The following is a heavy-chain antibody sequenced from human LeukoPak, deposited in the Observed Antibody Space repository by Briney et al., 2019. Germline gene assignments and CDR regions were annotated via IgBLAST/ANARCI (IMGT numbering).Heavy chain of an antibody. Sequence: GASVKVSCKAFGYTFTTYYMHWVRQAPGQGLEWMGMINPSGGSTNYAQKFQDRVTMTRDTSTSTVYMELSSLRSEDTAVFYCARVRYCSNTSCPDFDYWGQGTLVTVSS. J-gene: IGHJ4*02. CDR2: INPSGGST. CDR3: ARVRYCSNTSCPDFDY. D-gene: IGHD2-2*01. CDR1: GYTFTTYY. V-gene: IGHV1-46*01.